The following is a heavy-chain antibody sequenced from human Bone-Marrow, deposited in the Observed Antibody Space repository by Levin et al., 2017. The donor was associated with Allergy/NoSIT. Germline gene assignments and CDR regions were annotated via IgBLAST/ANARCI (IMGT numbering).Heavy chain of an antibody. CDR1: GITFSNAW. Sequence: PGGSLRLSCVASGITFSNAWLSWSRQAPGKGLEWVGRIKSKTDGGTVEYAAPVKGRFTISRDDSKNTLYLQMSSLQTEDTAVYFCTTYSSSWYYFDYWGQGTLVTVSS. CDR2: IKSKTDGGTV. CDR3: TTYSSSWYYFDY. V-gene: IGHV3-15*01. D-gene: IGHD6-13*01. J-gene: IGHJ4*02.